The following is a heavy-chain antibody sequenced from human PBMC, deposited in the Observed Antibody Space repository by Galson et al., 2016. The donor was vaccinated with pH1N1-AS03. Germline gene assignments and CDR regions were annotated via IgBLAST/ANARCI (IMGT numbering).Heavy chain of an antibody. CDR3: ARMSAANFDY. Sequence: TLSLTCGVSNYSINSGYYWGWIRQPPGKGLEWIGSIHHGGSTYYTPSLKSRVSFSVDTSKNQFSLKLSSVTAADTAVYYCARMSAANFDYWGQGTLVTVS. CDR2: IHHGGST. CDR1: NYSINSGYY. D-gene: IGHD2-2*01. V-gene: IGHV4-38-2*01. J-gene: IGHJ4*02.